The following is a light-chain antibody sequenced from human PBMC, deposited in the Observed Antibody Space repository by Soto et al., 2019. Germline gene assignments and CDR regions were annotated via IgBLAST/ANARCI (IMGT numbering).Light chain of an antibody. CDR1: QTISPY. J-gene: IGKJ1*01. V-gene: IGKV1-5*03. CDR3: QQYNSYPRT. CDR2: KAS. Sequence: DIQMTQSPSTLSASVGDRVTVTCRASQTISPYLAWYQQKPGKAPNLLISKASSLESGVPSRFSGSGSGTEFTLTISSRQPDDIATYYCQQYNSYPRTFGQGTKVEIK.